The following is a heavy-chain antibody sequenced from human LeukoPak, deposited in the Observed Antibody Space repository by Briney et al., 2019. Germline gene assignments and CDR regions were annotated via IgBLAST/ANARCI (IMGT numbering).Heavy chain of an antibody. CDR3: ARRAAPDNRYFDY. CDR1: GFAFSTSW. J-gene: IGHJ4*02. Sequence: PGGSLRLSCAASGFAFSTSWMNWVRQAPGKGLEWVAVISYDGSDTYYGDSVKGRFTISRDNSKNTLYLQMNSLRAEDTAVYYCARRAAPDNRYFDYWGQGTLVTVSS. CDR2: ISYDGSDT. D-gene: IGHD6-13*01. V-gene: IGHV3-30*03.